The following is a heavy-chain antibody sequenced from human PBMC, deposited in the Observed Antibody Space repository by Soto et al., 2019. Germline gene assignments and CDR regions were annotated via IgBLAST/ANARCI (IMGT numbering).Heavy chain of an antibody. CDR1: GGSFSGYY. V-gene: IGHV4-34*01. J-gene: IGHJ4*02. D-gene: IGHD5-12*01. Sequence: QVQLQQWGAGLLKPSETLSLTGAVYGGSFSGYYWSWIRQPPGKGLEWIGEINHSGSTNYNPSLKSRVTISVDTSKNQFSLKLSSVTAADTAVYYCARTPPRAIVATRGFFDYWGQGTLVTVSS. CDR2: INHSGST. CDR3: ARTPPRAIVATRGFFDY.